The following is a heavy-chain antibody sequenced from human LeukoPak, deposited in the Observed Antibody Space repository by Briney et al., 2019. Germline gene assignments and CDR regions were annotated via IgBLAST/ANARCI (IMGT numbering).Heavy chain of an antibody. J-gene: IGHJ6*03. D-gene: IGHD3-3*01. CDR1: GFTFRGSA. V-gene: IGHV3-73*01. CDR2: IRSKPNSYAT. Sequence: GGSLRLSCAASGFTFRGSAMHWVRQASGKGPEWVGRIRSKPNSYATAYAASVKGRFIISRDDSKDTAFLQMNSLKTEDTAIYYCTRWRDSFSGVGTESDSSYYYMDVWGKGTTVTVSS. CDR3: TRWRDSFSGVGTESDSSYYYMDV.